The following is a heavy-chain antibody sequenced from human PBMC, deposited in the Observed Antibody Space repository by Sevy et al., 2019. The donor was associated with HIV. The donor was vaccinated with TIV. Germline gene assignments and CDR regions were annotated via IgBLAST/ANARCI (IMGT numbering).Heavy chain of an antibody. V-gene: IGHV3-48*03. J-gene: IGHJ4*02. CDR1: GFTFNVYE. Sequence: GGSLRLSCAASGFTFNVYEMNWVRQAPGKGLEWVSYISSSFSIYYADPVKGRFTISRDNAKNSLYLQMNSLRAEDTAVYYCTNYVHYWGQGTLVTVSS. CDR3: TNYVHY. CDR2: ISSSFSI.